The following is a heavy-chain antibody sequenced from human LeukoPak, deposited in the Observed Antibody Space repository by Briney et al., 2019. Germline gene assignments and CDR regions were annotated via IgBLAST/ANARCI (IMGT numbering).Heavy chain of an antibody. D-gene: IGHD6-19*01. CDR1: GYTFTSYG. J-gene: IGHJ4*02. V-gene: IGHV1-18*01. CDR3: ARREIAVAGTMGFDY. CDR2: ISAYNGNT. Sequence: GASVKVSCKASGYTFTSYGISWVRQAPGQGLEWMGWISAYNGNTNYAQKLQGRVTMTTDTSTSTAYMELSRLRSDDTAVYYCARREIAVAGTMGFDYWGQGTLVTVSS.